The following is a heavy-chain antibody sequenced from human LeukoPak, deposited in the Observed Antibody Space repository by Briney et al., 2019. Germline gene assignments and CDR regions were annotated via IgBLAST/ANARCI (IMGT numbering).Heavy chain of an antibody. CDR2: IYYSGST. CDR3: ARVRRDYDSSSGYFPH. J-gene: IGHJ1*01. CDR1: GGSISRGGYY. Sequence: SQTLSLTCTVSGGSISRGGYYWSWIRQHPGKGLEWIGYIYYSGSTYYNPSIKSRVTISVDTSKNQFSLKLSSVTAADTAVYYCARVRRDYDSSSGYFPHWGQGTLVTVSS. D-gene: IGHD4-17*01. V-gene: IGHV4-31*03.